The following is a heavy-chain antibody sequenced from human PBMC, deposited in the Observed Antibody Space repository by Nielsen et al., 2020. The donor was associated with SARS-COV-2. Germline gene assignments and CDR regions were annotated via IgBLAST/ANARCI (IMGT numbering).Heavy chain of an antibody. V-gene: IGHV3-23*01. D-gene: IGHD3-9*01. CDR1: GSTFSSYA. Sequence: GESLKISCAASGSTFSSYAMSWVRQAPGKGLEWVSAISGSGGSTYYADSVKGRFTISRDNSKNTLYLQMNSLRAEDTAVYYCAKISLLRYFDWSPDYWGQGTLVTVSS. CDR3: AKISLLRYFDWSPDY. CDR2: ISGSGGST. J-gene: IGHJ4*02.